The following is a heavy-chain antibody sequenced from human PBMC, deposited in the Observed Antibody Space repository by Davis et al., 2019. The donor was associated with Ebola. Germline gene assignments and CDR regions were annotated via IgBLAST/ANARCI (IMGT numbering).Heavy chain of an antibody. Sequence: GGSLRLSCAASGFTFSSYGMHWVRQAPGKGLEWVSYISTSSSTIYYADSVKGRFTISRDNAKNSLYLQMNSLRDEDTAVYYCAREAGIQLWSLHHHHGFDPWGQGTLVTVSS. J-gene: IGHJ5*02. D-gene: IGHD5-18*01. CDR3: AREAGIQLWSLHHHHGFDP. CDR1: GFTFSSYG. CDR2: ISTSSSTI. V-gene: IGHV3-48*02.